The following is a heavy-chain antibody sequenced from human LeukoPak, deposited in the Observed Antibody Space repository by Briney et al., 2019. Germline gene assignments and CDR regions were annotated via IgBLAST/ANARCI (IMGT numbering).Heavy chain of an antibody. D-gene: IGHD5-12*01. Sequence: SETLSLTCTVSGVSISTYYWTWIRQPPGKGLEWIGYINYSGSTNYNPSLKSRVTISLDTSKNQFSLKLNSVTAADTAVYYCARLRASTVATINYYYYGMDVWGQGTTVTVSS. CDR1: GVSISTYY. CDR3: ARLRASTVATINYYYYGMDV. CDR2: INYSGST. J-gene: IGHJ6*02. V-gene: IGHV4-59*08.